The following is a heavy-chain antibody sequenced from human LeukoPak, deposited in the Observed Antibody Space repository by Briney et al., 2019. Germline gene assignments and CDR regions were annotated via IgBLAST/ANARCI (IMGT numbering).Heavy chain of an antibody. J-gene: IGHJ6*03. CDR3: ARDAGVGVRGLISPRYYYYMDV. Sequence: SETLSLTCTVSGGFISSYYWSWIRQPAGKGLEWIGRIYTSGSTNYNPSLKSRVTISVDKSKNQFSLKLSSVTAADTAVYYCARDAGVGVRGLISPRYYYYMDVWGKGTTVTVSS. CDR2: IYTSGST. V-gene: IGHV4-4*07. D-gene: IGHD3-10*01. CDR1: GGFISSYY.